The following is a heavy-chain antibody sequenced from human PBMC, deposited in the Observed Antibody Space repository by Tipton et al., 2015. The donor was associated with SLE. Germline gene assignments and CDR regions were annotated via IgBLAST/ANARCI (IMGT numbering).Heavy chain of an antibody. CDR2: MHHGGGT. D-gene: IGHD6-13*01. CDR1: GGSISTGAYY. Sequence: TLSLTCTVSGGSISTGAYYWGWIRQPPGKGMEWIGSMHHGGGTFCSPSLKSRVTISLDTSMNQFSLTLSSVTAADTAVYYCARDARYSSRRDFDSWGQGTLVTVSS. V-gene: IGHV4-39*07. CDR3: ARDARYSSRRDFDS. J-gene: IGHJ4*02.